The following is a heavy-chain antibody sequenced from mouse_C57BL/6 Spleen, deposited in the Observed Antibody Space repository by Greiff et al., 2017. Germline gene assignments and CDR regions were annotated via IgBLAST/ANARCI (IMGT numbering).Heavy chain of an antibody. CDR3: ARGYLLFWYFDV. CDR1: GYSITSGYY. Sequence: EVQLVESGPCLVQPSQSLSLTCSVTGYSITSGYYWNWIRQFPGNKLEWMGYISYDGSNNYNPSLKNRISITRDTSKNQFFLKLNSVTTEDTATYYCARGYLLFWYFDVWGTGATVTVSS. V-gene: IGHV3-6*01. D-gene: IGHD2-1*01. J-gene: IGHJ1*03. CDR2: ISYDGSN.